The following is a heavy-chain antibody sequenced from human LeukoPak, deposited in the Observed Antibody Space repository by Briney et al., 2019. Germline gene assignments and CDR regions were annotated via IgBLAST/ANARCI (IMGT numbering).Heavy chain of an antibody. D-gene: IGHD3-22*01. J-gene: IGHJ4*02. CDR1: GYTFTSYD. CDR2: MNPNSGGT. Sequence: ASVKVSCKASGYTFTSYDINWVRQATGQGLEWMGWMNPNSGGTNYAQKFQGRVTMTRDTSISTAYMELNRLKSDDTVVYYCARGPNYYDSSGYYIDYWGQGTLVTVSS. V-gene: IGHV1-2*02. CDR3: ARGPNYYDSSGYYIDY.